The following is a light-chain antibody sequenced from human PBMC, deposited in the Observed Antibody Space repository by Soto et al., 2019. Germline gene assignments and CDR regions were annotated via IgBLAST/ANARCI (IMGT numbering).Light chain of an antibody. CDR1: SSDVGGYNY. V-gene: IGLV2-11*01. J-gene: IGLJ1*01. CDR3: SSYAGSSYV. Sequence: QSALTQPRSVSGSPGQSVTISCTGTSSDVGGYNYVSWYQQHPGKAPKLMIYDVTKRPSGVPDRFSGSKSGNTASLTISGLQAEDEGDYYCSSYAGSSYVFGTGTKVTVL. CDR2: DVT.